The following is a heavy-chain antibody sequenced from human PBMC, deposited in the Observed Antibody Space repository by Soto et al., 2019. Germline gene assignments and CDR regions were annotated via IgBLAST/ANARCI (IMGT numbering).Heavy chain of an antibody. V-gene: IGHV3-33*01. CDR3: ARDIGYNAYDLDY. J-gene: IGHJ4*02. CDR2: IWYDGSKK. D-gene: IGHD5-12*01. CDR1: GFTFSSYG. Sequence: QVQLVESGGGVVQPGRSLRLSCAASGFTFSSYGMHWVRQAPGKGLEWVTVIWYDGSKKYYADAVKGRFTISRDSSRLYLQMNSLRAEDTAMYYCARDIGYNAYDLDYWGQGTLVTVSS.